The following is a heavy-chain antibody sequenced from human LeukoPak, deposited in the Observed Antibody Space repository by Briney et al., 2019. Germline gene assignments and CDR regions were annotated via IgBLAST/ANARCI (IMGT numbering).Heavy chain of an antibody. CDR3: ARSDYDILRYYFDS. CDR1: GFSFSDYN. V-gene: IGHV3-21*01. D-gene: IGHD3-9*01. CDR2: ISSFNTYK. J-gene: IGHJ4*02. Sequence: PGGSLRLSCTVSGFSFSDYNMNWVRQAPGKGLEWISSISSFNTYKYYADSVKGRFTISRDNAKNSLYLQMNSLRGEDTAVYYCARSDYDILRYYFDSWGQGALVTVSS.